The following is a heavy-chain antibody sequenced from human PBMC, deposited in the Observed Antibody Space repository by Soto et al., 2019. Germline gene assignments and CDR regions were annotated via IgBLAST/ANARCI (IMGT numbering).Heavy chain of an antibody. CDR1: GGTLSSYA. V-gene: IGHV1-69*01. CDR2: IIPSYGAA. J-gene: IGHJ6*02. CDR3: ARPSLQYRLDYSMDV. Sequence: QVQLVQSGAEVKKPGSSVKVSCKASGGTLSSYAINWVRQAPGKGLEWVGGIIPSYGAASYAHKFVGRVTITADDSTNTASMELSSLTSEDTAVYFCARPSLQYRLDYSMDVWGQGTTVTVSS. D-gene: IGHD5-12*01.